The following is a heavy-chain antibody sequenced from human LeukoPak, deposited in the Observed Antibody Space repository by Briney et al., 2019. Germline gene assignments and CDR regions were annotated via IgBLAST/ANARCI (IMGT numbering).Heavy chain of an antibody. J-gene: IGHJ4*02. CDR3: ARAPMVRGVIPYFDY. CDR2: IYTSGST. V-gene: IGHV4-4*07. Sequence: KPSETLSLTCTVSGGSISSYYWSWIRQPAGKGLEWIGRIYTSGSTNYNPSLKSRVTMSVATSKNQFSLKLSSVTAADTAVYYCARAPMVRGVIPYFDYWGQGTLVTVSS. CDR1: GGSISSYY. D-gene: IGHD3-10*01.